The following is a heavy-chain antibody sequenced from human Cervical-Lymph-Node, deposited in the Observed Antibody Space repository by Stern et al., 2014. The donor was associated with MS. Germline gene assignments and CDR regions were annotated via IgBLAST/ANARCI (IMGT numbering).Heavy chain of an antibody. CDR3: ARSVGYSSAPPYHYYGVDV. D-gene: IGHD6-25*01. CDR1: GCSTSTYY. Sequence: QVQLVVSGPGLVKPSETLSLTCTVSGCSTSTYYSRWIRQPAGKGLERIGRIYYTGSTSYNPSLKRRVTMSLDTSKNQLSLRLTSVTAADTAVYYCARSVGYSSAPPYHYYGVDVWGQGTTVTVSS. J-gene: IGHJ6*02. CDR2: IYYTGST. V-gene: IGHV4-4*07.